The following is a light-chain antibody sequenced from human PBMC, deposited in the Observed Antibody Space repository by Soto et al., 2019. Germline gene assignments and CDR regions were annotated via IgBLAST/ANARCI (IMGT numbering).Light chain of an antibody. CDR1: QSLLHSNGYNY. V-gene: IGKV2-28*01. CDR3: MQALQTPPT. Sequence: DIVMTQSPLSLPVTPGEPASISCRSSQSLLHSNGYNYLDWYLQKPGQSPQVLIYLGSNRASGVPDRFSGSGSGTDFTLKISRVEDEDVGLYYCMQALQTPPTLGGGTKVEIQ. CDR2: LGS. J-gene: IGKJ4*01.